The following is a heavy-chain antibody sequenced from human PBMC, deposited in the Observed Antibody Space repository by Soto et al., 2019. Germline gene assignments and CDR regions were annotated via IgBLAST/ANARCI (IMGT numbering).Heavy chain of an antibody. CDR1: GFAFRSYA. J-gene: IGHJ4*02. CDR2: ISYDGRDK. CDR3: ARDASTGAADYYFDY. Sequence: HPGGSLRLSCAASGFAFRSYATHWVRQAPGKGLEWVAVISYDGRDKKHADSVKGRFTISRDNSNNMVYLQMNSLRAEDTAVYYCARDASTGAADYYFDYWGQGTPVTVSS. D-gene: IGHD4-17*01. V-gene: IGHV3-30*04.